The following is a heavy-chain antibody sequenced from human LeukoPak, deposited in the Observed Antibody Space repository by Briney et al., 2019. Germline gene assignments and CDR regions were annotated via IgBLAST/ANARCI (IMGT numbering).Heavy chain of an antibody. V-gene: IGHV3-64D*06. CDR3: IKDRGSSGWDFDS. CDR2: ISGNGVAT. D-gene: IGHD6-19*01. Sequence: GGSQRLSCSASGFVFSDYAMHWARQAPEKGLEYLSGISGNGVATYYVDSVQGRFTVSRDNSKTTLYLQINSLRREDTAFYYCIKDRGSSGWDFDSWGQGTLLTVSS. CDR1: GFVFSDYA. J-gene: IGHJ4*02.